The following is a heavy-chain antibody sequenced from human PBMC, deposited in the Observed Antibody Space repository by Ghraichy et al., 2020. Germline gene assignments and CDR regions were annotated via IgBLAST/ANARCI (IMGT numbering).Heavy chain of an antibody. CDR3: ARHSCSGGICLDY. D-gene: IGHD2-15*01. V-gene: IGHV3-7*04. CDR2: IKEDGSDK. J-gene: IGHJ4*02. Sequence: GGSLRLSCAASGFTFSSYWMTWVRQAPGKGLEWVANIKEDGSDKYYVDSLKGRFTISRDNAKNSLYLLMNSLRVEDTAVYYCARHSCSGGICLDYWGQGALVIVSS. CDR1: GFTFSSYW.